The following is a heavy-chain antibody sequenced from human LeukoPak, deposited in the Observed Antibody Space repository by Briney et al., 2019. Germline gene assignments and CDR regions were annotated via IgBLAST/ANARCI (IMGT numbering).Heavy chain of an antibody. CDR3: ARRITGTTRGSQDYFDY. D-gene: IGHD1-20*01. Sequence: GASVKVSCKASGYTFTSYDINWLRQATGQGLEWMGWMNPNSGSTGYAQKFQGRVTMTRNTSISTAYMELSSLRSEETAVYYCARRITGTTRGSQDYFDYWGQGTLVTVSS. CDR1: GYTFTSYD. V-gene: IGHV1-8*01. J-gene: IGHJ4*02. CDR2: MNPNSGST.